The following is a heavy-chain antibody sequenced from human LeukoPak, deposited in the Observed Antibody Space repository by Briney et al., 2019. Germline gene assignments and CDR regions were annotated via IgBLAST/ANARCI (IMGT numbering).Heavy chain of an antibody. J-gene: IGHJ5*02. D-gene: IGHD5-12*01. Sequence: GGSLRLSCAASGFTFSSYSMNWVRQAPGKGLEWVSSISSSSSYIYYADSVKGRFTISRDNAKNSLYLQMNSLRAEDTAVYYCARDRRPGIVATIYNWFDPWGRGTLVTVSS. CDR2: ISSSSSYI. V-gene: IGHV3-21*01. CDR3: ARDRRPGIVATIYNWFDP. CDR1: GFTFSSYS.